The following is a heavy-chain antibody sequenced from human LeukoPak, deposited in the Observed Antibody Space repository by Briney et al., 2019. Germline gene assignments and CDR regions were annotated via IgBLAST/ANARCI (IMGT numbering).Heavy chain of an antibody. J-gene: IGHJ4*02. CDR3: ARGPQAGNFDY. CDR2: IYFSGST. CDR1: GGSISSYY. D-gene: IGHD6-13*01. V-gene: IGHV4-59*01. Sequence: PSETLSLTCTVSGGSISSYYWSWIRQPPGKGLEWIGYIYFSGSTNYNPSLKSRVTISVDTFKNQFSLKLNSVTAADTAVYYCARGPQAGNFDYWGQGTLVTVSS.